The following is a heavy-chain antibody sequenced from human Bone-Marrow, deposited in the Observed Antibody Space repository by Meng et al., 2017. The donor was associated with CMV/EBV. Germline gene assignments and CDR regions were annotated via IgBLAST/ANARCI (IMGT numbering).Heavy chain of an antibody. CDR3: APGFRSWSGSYSS. CDR2: ITHSGST. Sequence: VPLPQWGAGLLKPSGTRSLTWGVYGAPFSGYWSWVRQPPGKGLEWIGEITHSGSTNYNVSLKSRVTISIDTSKNQFSLKLSSVTATDTAVYYCAPGFRSWSGSYSSWGQGTLVTVSS. D-gene: IGHD1-26*01. CDR1: GAPFSGY. V-gene: IGHV4-34*01. J-gene: IGHJ4*02.